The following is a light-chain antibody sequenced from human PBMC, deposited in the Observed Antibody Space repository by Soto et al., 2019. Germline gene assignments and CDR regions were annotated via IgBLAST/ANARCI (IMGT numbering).Light chain of an antibody. J-gene: IGKJ1*01. CDR2: DAS. CDR1: QSISSW. V-gene: IGKV1-39*01. CDR3: QQSYSTTWT. Sequence: DIQMTQSPSTLSASVGDRVTITGRASQSISSWLAWYQQKPGKAPKLLIYDASSLESGVPSRFSGSGSETDFTLTISSLQPEDFATYSCQQSYSTTWTFGQGTKVDIK.